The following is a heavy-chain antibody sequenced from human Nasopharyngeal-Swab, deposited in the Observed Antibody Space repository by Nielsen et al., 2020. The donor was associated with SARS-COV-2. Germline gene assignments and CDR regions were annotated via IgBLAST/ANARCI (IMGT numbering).Heavy chain of an antibody. D-gene: IGHD6-13*01. J-gene: IGHJ4*02. V-gene: IGHV3-30*18. CDR3: AKDMGIADDSFDY. CDR1: GFNFRCYG. Sequence: GASLEISWAGSGFNFRCYGMHWVRLAPGKGLEWVAVISYDGSNKYYADPVKGRFTISRDNSKNTLYLQMNSLRAEDTAVYYCAKDMGIADDSFDYWGQGTLVTVSS. CDR2: ISYDGSNK.